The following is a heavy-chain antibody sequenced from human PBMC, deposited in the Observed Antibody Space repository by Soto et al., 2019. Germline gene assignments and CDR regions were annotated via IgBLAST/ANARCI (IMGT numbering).Heavy chain of an antibody. J-gene: IGHJ6*03. V-gene: IGHV6-1*01. Sequence: SQTLSLTSAISGDSVSSNSAAWNWIRQSPSRGLEWLGRTYYRSKWYNDYAASVKSRITINPDTSKNQFSLQLNSVTPEDTAVYYCARDWDYGDTSYYYMDVWGKGTTVTVSS. CDR1: GDSVSSNSAA. CDR3: ARDWDYGDTSYYYMDV. CDR2: TYYRSKWYN. D-gene: IGHD4-17*01.